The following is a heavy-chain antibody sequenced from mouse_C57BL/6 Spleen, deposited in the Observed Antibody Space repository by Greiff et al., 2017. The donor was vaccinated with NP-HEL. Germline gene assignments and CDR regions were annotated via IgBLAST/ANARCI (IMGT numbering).Heavy chain of an antibody. CDR1: GFTFSDYG. D-gene: IGHD2-4*01. CDR3: ARHRDYDEGFAY. CDR2: ISNLAYSI. V-gene: IGHV5-15*01. J-gene: IGHJ3*01. Sequence: EVKLVESGGGLVQPGGSLKLSCAASGFTFSDYGMAWVRQAPRKGPEWVAFISNLAYSIYYADTVTGRFTISRENAKNTLYLEMSSLRSEDTAMYYCARHRDYDEGFAYWGQGTLVTVSA.